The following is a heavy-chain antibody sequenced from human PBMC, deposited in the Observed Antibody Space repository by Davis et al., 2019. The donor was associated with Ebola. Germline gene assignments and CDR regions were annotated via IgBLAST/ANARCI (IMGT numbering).Heavy chain of an antibody. CDR3: ARYLTSSSLDA. CDR1: GFTFRSHD. J-gene: IGHJ6*02. CDR2: LYSRGTT. V-gene: IGHV3-53*01. D-gene: IGHD6-6*01. Sequence: PGGSLRLSCAASGFTFRSHDMSWVRQAPGKGLEWVSVLYSRGTTYYADSVKGRFAVSRDNSKNTLYLQMNSLRAEDTAVYYCARYLTSSSLDAWGPGTTVTVSS.